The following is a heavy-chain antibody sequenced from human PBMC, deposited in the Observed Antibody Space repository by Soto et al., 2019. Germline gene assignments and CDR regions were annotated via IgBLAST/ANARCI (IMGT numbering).Heavy chain of an antibody. CDR1: GGSFSSYS. J-gene: IGHJ4*02. D-gene: IGHD6-6*01. CDR2: IIPIFGAT. Sequence: QVQLVQSGAEVKRPGSSVKVSCKASGGSFSSYSISWVRQAPGQGLEWMGGIIPIFGATNYAQKFQGRVTISADESTSTAYMEVSGLRSEDTAVYYCARDGDHIAAPHWGQGTLVTVSS. CDR3: ARDGDHIAAPH. V-gene: IGHV1-69*01.